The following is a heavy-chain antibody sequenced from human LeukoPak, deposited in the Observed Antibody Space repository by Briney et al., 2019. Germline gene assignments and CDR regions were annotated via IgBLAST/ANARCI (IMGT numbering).Heavy chain of an antibody. CDR1: GFTFSNYL. Sequence: PGGSLRLSCVASGFTFSNYLMNWVRQAPGKGLEWVSGISHSGSSIHYADSVKGRFTISRDNSKNTLYLQMDRLRVEDTAVYYCAMALDYWGQGTLVTVSS. CDR2: ISHSGSSI. J-gene: IGHJ4*02. V-gene: IGHV3-23*01. CDR3: AMALDY.